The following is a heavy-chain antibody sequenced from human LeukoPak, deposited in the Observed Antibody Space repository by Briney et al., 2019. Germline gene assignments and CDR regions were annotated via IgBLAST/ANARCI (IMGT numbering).Heavy chain of an antibody. Sequence: PSETLSLTCTVSGGSISSSSYYWGWIRQPPGKGLEWIGSIYYSGSTYYNPSLKSRVTISVDTSKNQFSLKLSSVTAADTAVYYCARGSRGDYAFDYWGQGTLVTVSS. D-gene: IGHD4-17*01. CDR1: GGSISSSSYY. J-gene: IGHJ4*02. V-gene: IGHV4-39*01. CDR3: ARGSRGDYAFDY. CDR2: IYYSGST.